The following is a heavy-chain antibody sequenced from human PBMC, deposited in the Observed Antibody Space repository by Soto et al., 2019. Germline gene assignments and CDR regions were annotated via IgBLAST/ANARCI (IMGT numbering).Heavy chain of an antibody. J-gene: IGHJ5*02. CDR2: IYYGGNT. CDR3: ARDRYTTGWYYFDP. CDR1: GGAISSYY. D-gene: IGHD6-19*01. Sequence: PSETLSLTCTVSGGAISSYYWSLVRQPPVKGLEWIVYIYYGGNTNYNPSLKSRVTISLDTSKNQFSLKLSSVTAADTAVYYCARDRYTTGWYYFDPWGQGTLVTVSS. V-gene: IGHV4-59*01.